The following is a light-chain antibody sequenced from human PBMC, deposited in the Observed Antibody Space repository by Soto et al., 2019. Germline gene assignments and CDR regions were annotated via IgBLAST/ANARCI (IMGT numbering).Light chain of an antibody. V-gene: IGKV3-20*01. J-gene: IGKJ1*01. CDR2: GAS. Sequence: EIVLTQSPGTLSLSPGERATLSCRASQSVRSNFLGWYQQKPGQAPRLLLYGASFRATGIPDRFSGSGSGTDFTLTISRLEPEDFAVYYCQQYGSLPRTFGQGTKVAIK. CDR3: QQYGSLPRT. CDR1: QSVRSNF.